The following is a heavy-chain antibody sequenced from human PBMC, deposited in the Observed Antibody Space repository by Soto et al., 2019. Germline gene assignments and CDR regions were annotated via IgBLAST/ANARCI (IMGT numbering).Heavy chain of an antibody. CDR3: ARAAMGGSSWPFDY. V-gene: IGHV4-4*02. CDR1: GGSISSSNW. J-gene: IGHJ4*02. CDR2: IYHSGST. Sequence: SETLSLTCAVSGGSISSSNWWSWVRQPPGKGLEWIGEIYHSGSTNYNPSLKSRVTISVDKSKNQFSLKLSSVTAADTAVYYCARAAMGGSSWPFDYWGQETLVTVSS. D-gene: IGHD6-13*01.